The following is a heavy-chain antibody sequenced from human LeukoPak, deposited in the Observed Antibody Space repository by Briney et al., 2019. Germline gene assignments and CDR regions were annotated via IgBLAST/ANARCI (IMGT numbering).Heavy chain of an antibody. Sequence: SETLSLTCTVSGGSISSSNYFWGWIRQPPGKGLEWIGSIYYSGSTYYNPSLKSRVTVSVDTSKNQFSLKLSSVTAADTAVYYCAREGYREIDYWGQGTLVTVSS. D-gene: IGHD1-1*01. J-gene: IGHJ4*02. CDR2: IYYSGST. CDR1: GGSISSSNYF. V-gene: IGHV4-39*02. CDR3: AREGYREIDY.